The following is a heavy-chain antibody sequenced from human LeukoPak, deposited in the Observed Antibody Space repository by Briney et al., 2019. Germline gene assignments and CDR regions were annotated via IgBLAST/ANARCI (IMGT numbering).Heavy chain of an antibody. CDR1: GFTFSSYS. CDR3: ARDRGGKDYYYYYMDV. J-gene: IGHJ6*03. Sequence: GGSLRLSCAASGFTFSSYSMNWVRQAPGKGLEWVSYISSSSSTIYYADSVKGRFTISRDNAKNSLYLQMNSLRAEDTAVYYCARDRGGKDYYYYYMDVWGKGTTVTVSS. CDR2: ISSSSSTI. V-gene: IGHV3-48*01. D-gene: IGHD3-10*01.